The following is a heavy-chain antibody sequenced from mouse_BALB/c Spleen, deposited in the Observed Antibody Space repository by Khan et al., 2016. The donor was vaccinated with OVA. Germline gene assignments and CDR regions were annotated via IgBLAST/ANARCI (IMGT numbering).Heavy chain of an antibody. Sequence: QVQLKESGPGLVAPSQSLSITCNVSGNSLNSYGVTWVRQPPGKGLEWLGVLWGDGSTNYHSTHRSRMSTSKDDARSQVILTLTSLQTDDPATYDVSDCFYGGISDRHFDVWGAGTTVTVSS. J-gene: IGHJ1*01. V-gene: IGHV2-3*01. CDR3: SDCFYGGISDRHFDV. CDR1: GNSLNSYG. D-gene: IGHD1-1*01. CDR2: LWGDGST.